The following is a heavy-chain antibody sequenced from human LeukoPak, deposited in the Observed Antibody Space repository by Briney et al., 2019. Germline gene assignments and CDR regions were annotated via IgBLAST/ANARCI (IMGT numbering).Heavy chain of an antibody. CDR1: GFTVSNYY. J-gene: IGHJ6*03. V-gene: IGHV3-7*01. CDR2: IKQDGSEK. CDR3: ARDIVVVRSYYYYMDV. Sequence: GGSLRLSCAASGFTVSNYYMGWVRQAPGKGLEWVASIKQDGSEKYYVDSVKGRFTISRDNAKNSLYLQMNSLRAEDTAVYYCARDIVVVRSYYYYMDVWGKGTTVTVSS. D-gene: IGHD2-2*01.